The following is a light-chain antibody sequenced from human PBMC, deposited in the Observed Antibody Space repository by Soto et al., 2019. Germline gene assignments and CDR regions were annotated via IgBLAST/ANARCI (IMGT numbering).Light chain of an antibody. J-gene: IGKJ3*01. CDR3: QQYGSSPFT. Sequence: EIVLTQSPGTLSLSPGERATLSCRASQSVSSSYLAWYQQKPGQAPRLLIYGASSRATGIPDRFSGSESGTDFTLTISSLEPDDFAVYYCQQYGSSPFTFGPGTKVDIK. CDR2: GAS. CDR1: QSVSSSY. V-gene: IGKV3-20*01.